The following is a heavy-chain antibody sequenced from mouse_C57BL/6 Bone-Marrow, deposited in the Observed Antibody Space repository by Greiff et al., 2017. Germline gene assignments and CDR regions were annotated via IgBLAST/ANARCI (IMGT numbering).Heavy chain of an antibody. J-gene: IGHJ4*01. CDR2: ICSGGSYT. D-gene: IGHD1-1*01. V-gene: IGHV5-6*01. CDR3: GRLGYGRGSMDD. Sequence: EVKLMESGGDLVKPGGSLKLSCAASGFTFSSYGMSWVRQTPDKRLEWVATICSGGSYTYYPDSVKGRFTISRDNAKNTLYLQMSGLKAEDTAMYYCGRLGYGRGSMDDWGQGTSVTVSS. CDR1: GFTFSSYG.